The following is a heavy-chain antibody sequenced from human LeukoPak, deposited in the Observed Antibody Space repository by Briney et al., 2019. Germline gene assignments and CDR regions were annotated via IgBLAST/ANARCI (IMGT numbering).Heavy chain of an antibody. V-gene: IGHV3-11*01. CDR3: AREVVIFPDYYYYGLDV. J-gene: IGHJ6*02. CDR2: ISRSGSSL. CDR1: GFTFSDYY. Sequence: EGSLRLSCAASGFTFSDYYMTWIRQAPGKGLEWVSYISRSGSSLYYGDSVKGRFSISRDNAKNALYLQMNSLRAEDTAVYYSAREVVIFPDYYYYGLDVWGQGTTVTVSS. D-gene: IGHD2/OR15-2a*01.